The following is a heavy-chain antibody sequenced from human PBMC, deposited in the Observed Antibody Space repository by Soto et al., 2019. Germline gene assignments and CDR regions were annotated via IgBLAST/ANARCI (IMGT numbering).Heavy chain of an antibody. J-gene: IGHJ3*01. V-gene: IGHV3-7*01. CDR1: EFTFSNYW. CDR2: IKRDGSGG. D-gene: IGHD6-13*01. CDR3: ARDVSPGSSGWYFDAFDL. Sequence: QLVESGGGLVQPGGSLRLSCGASEFTFSNYWMTWVRQAPGKGLEWVANIKRDGSGGSYLDSVRGRFTVSRDNARNSLYLQMNSLRAEDTALYYCARDVSPGSSGWYFDAFDLWGQGTMVTVSS.